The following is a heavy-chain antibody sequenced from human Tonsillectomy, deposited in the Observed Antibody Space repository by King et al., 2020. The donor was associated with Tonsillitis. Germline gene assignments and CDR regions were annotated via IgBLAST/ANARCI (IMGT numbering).Heavy chain of an antibody. CDR2: IKEDGTEK. D-gene: IGHD2-15*01. J-gene: IGHJ4*02. CDR3: ARCYCSGSSCYFVYFDF. V-gene: IGHV3-7*03. CDR1: GFTFSTSW. Sequence: VQLVESGGGLVQPGGSLRLSCAASGFTFSTSWMSWVRQAPGKGLEWVSNIKEDGTEKYYVDSVKGRFTISRDNAKNSLYLRMNSLRAEDTAVYDCARCYCSGSSCYFVYFDFWGPGTLVTVSS.